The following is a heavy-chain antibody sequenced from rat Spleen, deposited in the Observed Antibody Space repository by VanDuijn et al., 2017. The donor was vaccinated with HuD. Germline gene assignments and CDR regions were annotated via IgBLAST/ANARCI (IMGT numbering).Heavy chain of an antibody. V-gene: IGHV5-7*01. J-gene: IGHJ2*01. CDR1: GFTFSSFP. CDR2: ISYDGSRT. CDR3: ARHTSNWELAYFYY. D-gene: IGHD5-1*01. Sequence: EVQLVESGGGLVQPGRSLKLSCAASGFTFSSFPMAWVRQAPKKGLEWVATISYDGSRTYYRDSVKGRFTVSRDNAKNSLYLQMDSLRSEDTATYYCARHTSNWELAYFYYWGQGVMVTVSS.